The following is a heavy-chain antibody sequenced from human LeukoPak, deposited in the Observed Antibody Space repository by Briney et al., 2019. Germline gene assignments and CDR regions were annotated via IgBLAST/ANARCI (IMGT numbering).Heavy chain of an antibody. Sequence: RASETLSLTCTVSGGSISSYYWSWIRQPPGKGLEWIGYIYYSGSTNYNPSLKSRVTISVDTSKNQFSLKLSSVTAADTAVYYCARESPDTAMQGPPYYYGMDVWGQGTTVTVSS. CDR3: ARESPDTAMQGPPYYYGMDV. CDR2: IYYSGST. D-gene: IGHD5-18*01. CDR1: GGSISSYY. V-gene: IGHV4-59*01. J-gene: IGHJ6*02.